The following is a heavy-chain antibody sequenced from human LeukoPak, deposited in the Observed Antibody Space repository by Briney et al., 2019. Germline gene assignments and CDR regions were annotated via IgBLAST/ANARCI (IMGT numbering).Heavy chain of an antibody. CDR1: GYSISSGYY. Sequence: PSETLSLTCTVSGYSISSGYYWGWIRQPPGKGLEWIGSIYHSGSTYYNPSLKSRVTISVDTSKNQFSLKLSSVTAADTAVYYCARVFEGLGVDYVVAFDIWGQGTMVTVSS. V-gene: IGHV4-38-2*02. CDR3: ARVFEGLGVDYVVAFDI. CDR2: IYHSGST. J-gene: IGHJ3*02. D-gene: IGHD4-17*01.